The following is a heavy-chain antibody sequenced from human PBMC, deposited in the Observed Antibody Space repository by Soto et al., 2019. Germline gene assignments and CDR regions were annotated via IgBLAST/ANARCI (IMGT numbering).Heavy chain of an antibody. CDR2: IGGSGGNT. V-gene: IGHV3-23*01. J-gene: IGHJ4*02. CDR1: VFIFNAYA. CDR3: ARVASDYINSADH. Sequence: EVQLLESGGGLVQPGGSLRLSCEASVFIFNAYAMTWVRQAPGKGLEWVSAIGGSGGNTYYAASVKGRFTISRDNSKDTVDLEMNRLRVDDTAVYFCARVASDYINSADHWGQGILVTVSS. D-gene: IGHD4-4*01.